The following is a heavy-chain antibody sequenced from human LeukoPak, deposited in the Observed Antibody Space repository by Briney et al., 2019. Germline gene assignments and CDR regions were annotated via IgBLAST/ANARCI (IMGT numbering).Heavy chain of an antibody. V-gene: IGHV3-53*01. Sequence: GGSLRLSCAASGFIVSSRFMSWVRQAPGKGLEWVSVIYADGSTYYADTVKGRFTISRDNSKNTLFLQMNSLRADDTAMYYCARSSSGWHDYWGQGTLVNVSS. J-gene: IGHJ4*02. D-gene: IGHD6-19*01. CDR3: ARSSSGWHDY. CDR1: GFIVSSRF. CDR2: IYADGST.